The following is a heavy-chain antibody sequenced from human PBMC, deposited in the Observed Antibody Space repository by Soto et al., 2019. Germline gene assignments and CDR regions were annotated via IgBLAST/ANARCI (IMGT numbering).Heavy chain of an antibody. CDR3: ASPGTTGTTSHFDY. J-gene: IGHJ4*02. CDR1: GYTFTSYA. Sequence: GASVKVSCKDSGYTFTSYAMHWVRQAPGQRLEWMGWINAGNGNTKYSQKFQGRVTITRDTSASTAYMELSSLRSEDTAVYYCASPGTTGTTSHFDYWGQGTLVTVSS. CDR2: INAGNGNT. D-gene: IGHD1-1*01. V-gene: IGHV1-3*01.